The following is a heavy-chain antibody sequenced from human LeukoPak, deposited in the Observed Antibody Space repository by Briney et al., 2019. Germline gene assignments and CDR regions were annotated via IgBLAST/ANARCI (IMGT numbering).Heavy chain of an antibody. D-gene: IGHD3-22*01. CDR2: IKQGGSEI. J-gene: IGHJ3*02. V-gene: IGHV3-7*01. Sequence: GGSLRLSCAASGFTFSSYSMNWVRQAPGKGLEWVANIKQGGSEIYYVGSVKGRFTISRDDARNSLYLQLNSLRAEDTAVYYCARGGYDSSGYYYVGSYAFDIWGQGTMVTVSS. CDR3: ARGGYDSSGYYYVGSYAFDI. CDR1: GFTFSSYS.